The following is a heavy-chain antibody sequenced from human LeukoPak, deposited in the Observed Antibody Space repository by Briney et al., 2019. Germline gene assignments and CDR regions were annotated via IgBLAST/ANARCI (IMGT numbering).Heavy chain of an antibody. D-gene: IGHD4-17*01. J-gene: IGHJ4*02. CDR3: AKGGMVTTEFDY. Sequence: RSLRLSCAASGFTFSSYGMHWVRQAPGKGLEWVAVISYDGSSKYYADSVKGRFTISRDNSKNTLYLQMNSLRAEDTAVYYCAKGGMVTTEFDYWGQGTLVTVSS. V-gene: IGHV3-30*18. CDR2: ISYDGSSK. CDR1: GFTFSSYG.